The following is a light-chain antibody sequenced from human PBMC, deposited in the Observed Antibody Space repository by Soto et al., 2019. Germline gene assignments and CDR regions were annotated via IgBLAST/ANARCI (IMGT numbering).Light chain of an antibody. CDR2: GAS. CDR1: TSVGRN. CDR3: QQYNEWPRT. Sequence: EIVMTQSPATLSVSPGERATLSCRASTSVGRNLAWYQQKPGQAPRLLIYGASARATGIPATFSGSGSGTDFTLIISSLQSEDFAVFYCQQYNEWPRTFGQGTKVDIK. J-gene: IGKJ1*01. V-gene: IGKV3-15*01.